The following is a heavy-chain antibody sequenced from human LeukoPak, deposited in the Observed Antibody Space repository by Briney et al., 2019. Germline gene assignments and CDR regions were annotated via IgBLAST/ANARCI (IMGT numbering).Heavy chain of an antibody. J-gene: IGHJ4*02. CDR1: GGSISSYY. D-gene: IGHD5-18*01. CDR3: AGAGYGYGFLGNGY. V-gene: IGHV4-59*08. CDR2: IYYSGST. Sequence: PSETLSLTCTVSGGSISSYYWSWIRQPPGKGLEWIGYIYYSGSTNYNPSLKSRVTISVDTSKNQFSLKLSSVTAADTAVYYCAGAGYGYGFLGNGYWGQGTLVTVSS.